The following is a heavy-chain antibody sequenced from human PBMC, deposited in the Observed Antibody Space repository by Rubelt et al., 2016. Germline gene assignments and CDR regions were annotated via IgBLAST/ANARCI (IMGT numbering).Heavy chain of an antibody. D-gene: IGHD4-23*01. CDR2: ISAYNGNT. Sequence: QVQLVQSGAEVKKPGASVKVSCKASGYTFTSYGISWVRQAPGQGLEWMGWISAYNGNTNYAQKRQGRVTMTTDTSRRRDYMELRSLRSEETAVYYCARGRAVKLADSGGNDYWGQGTLVTVSS. J-gene: IGHJ4*02. CDR3: ARGRAVKLADSGGNDY. CDR1: GYTFTSYG. V-gene: IGHV1-18*01.